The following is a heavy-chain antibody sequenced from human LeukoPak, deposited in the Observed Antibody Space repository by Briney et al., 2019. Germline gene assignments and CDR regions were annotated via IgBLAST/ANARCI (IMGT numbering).Heavy chain of an antibody. Sequence: GGSLRLSCAASGFTFSSYWMHWVRQAPGKGLVWVSRIKSDGGSTSYADSVKGRFTISRDNAKNTVYLQMNSLRAEDTAVYYCATSRTFDYWGQGTLVTVSS. V-gene: IGHV3-74*01. CDR3: ATSRTFDY. CDR1: GFTFSSYW. CDR2: IKSDGGST. J-gene: IGHJ4*02.